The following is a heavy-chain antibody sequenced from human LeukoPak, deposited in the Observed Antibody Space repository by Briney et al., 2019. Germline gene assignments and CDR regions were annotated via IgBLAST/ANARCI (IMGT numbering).Heavy chain of an antibody. CDR2: FYKSGST. Sequence: PSETLSLTCTVSGDSINSRNYYWGWIRQPPGKGLGWIGNFYKSGSTSYNPSLKSRVTISVDTAKNQFSLKLNSVTAADTAVYYCARLWDHYDILTGPNPFDYWGQGTLVTVSS. D-gene: IGHD3-9*01. V-gene: IGHV4-39*01. J-gene: IGHJ4*02. CDR3: ARLWDHYDILTGPNPFDY. CDR1: GDSINSRNYY.